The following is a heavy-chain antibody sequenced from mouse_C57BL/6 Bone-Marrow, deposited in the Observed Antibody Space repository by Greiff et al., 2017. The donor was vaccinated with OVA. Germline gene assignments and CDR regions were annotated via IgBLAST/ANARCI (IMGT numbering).Heavy chain of an antibody. V-gene: IGHV5-6*02. J-gene: IGHJ3*01. Sequence: DVKLVESGGDLVKPGGSLKLSCAASGFTFSSYGMSWVRQTPDKRLEWVATISSGGSYTYYPDSVKGRFTISRDNAKNTLYLQMSSLKSEDTAMYYCARHDGYYWRFAYWGQGTLVTVSA. CDR2: ISSGGSYT. D-gene: IGHD2-3*01. CDR3: ARHDGYYWRFAY. CDR1: GFTFSSYG.